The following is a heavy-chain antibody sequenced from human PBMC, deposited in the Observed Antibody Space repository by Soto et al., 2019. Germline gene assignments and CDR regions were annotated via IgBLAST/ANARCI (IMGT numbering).Heavy chain of an antibody. CDR3: TTELVYDILTGYWAPYYYYGMDV. V-gene: IGHV3-15*01. D-gene: IGHD3-9*01. J-gene: IGHJ6*02. CDR1: GFTFSNAW. CDR2: IKSKTDGGTT. Sequence: LRLSCAASGFTFSNAWMSWVRQAPGKGLEWVGRIKSKTDGGTTDYAAPVKGRFTISRDDSKNTLYLQMNSLKTEDTAVYYCTTELVYDILTGYWAPYYYYGMDVWGQGTTVTVSS.